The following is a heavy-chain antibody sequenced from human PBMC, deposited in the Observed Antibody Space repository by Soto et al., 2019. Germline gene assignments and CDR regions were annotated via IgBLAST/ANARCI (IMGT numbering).Heavy chain of an antibody. V-gene: IGHV5-51*01. CDR1: GYSFTNYW. D-gene: IGHD6-13*01. Sequence: PGESLKSSGKGSGYSFTNYWIGWVRQMPGKGLEWMGTIYPGDSDTRYSPSFQGQVTISADKSISKAYLQWSSLKASDTAMYYCARTESSSWYIDYWGQGALVTVSS. CDR3: ARTESSSWYIDY. CDR2: IYPGDSDT. J-gene: IGHJ4*02.